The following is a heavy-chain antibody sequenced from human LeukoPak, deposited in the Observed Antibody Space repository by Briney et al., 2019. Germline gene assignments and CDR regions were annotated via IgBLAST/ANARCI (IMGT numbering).Heavy chain of an antibody. V-gene: IGHV3-48*01. CDR3: ARESITIFGVVIAP. CDR2: ISSSSGTI. D-gene: IGHD3-3*01. Sequence: GGSLRLSCAASGFTFSSYSMNWVRQAPGKGLEWVSYISSSSGTIYYADSVKGRFTISRDNAKNSLYLQMNSLRAEDTAVYYCARESITIFGVVIAPWGQGTLVTVSS. J-gene: IGHJ5*02. CDR1: GFTFSSYS.